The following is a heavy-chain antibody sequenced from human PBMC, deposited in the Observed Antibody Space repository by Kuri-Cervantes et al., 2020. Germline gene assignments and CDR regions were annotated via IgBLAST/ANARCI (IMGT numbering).Heavy chain of an antibody. CDR1: GFTFSSYA. V-gene: IGHV3-23*01. D-gene: IGHD6-19*01. Sequence: LSLTCAASGFTFSSYAMSWVRQAPGKGLEWISTINSGGSTFYADSVKGRFTISRDNSKNTLSLQMNSLRAEDTAVYYCAKYSSGSRSATDYWGQGTLVTVSS. J-gene: IGHJ4*02. CDR2: INSGGST. CDR3: AKYSSGSRSATDY.